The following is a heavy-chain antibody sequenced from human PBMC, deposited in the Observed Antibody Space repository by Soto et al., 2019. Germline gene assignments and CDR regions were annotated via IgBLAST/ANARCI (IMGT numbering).Heavy chain of an antibody. Sequence: GASVKVSCKASGGTFSSYAISGVRQAPGQGLEWMGGIIPIFGTANYAQKFQGRVTITADESTSTAYMELSSLRSEDTAVYYCARAVVVVPAAISVWFDPRGQGTLVTVSS. V-gene: IGHV1-69*13. CDR2: IIPIFGTA. D-gene: IGHD2-2*01. CDR3: ARAVVVVPAAISVWFDP. J-gene: IGHJ5*02. CDR1: GGTFSSYA.